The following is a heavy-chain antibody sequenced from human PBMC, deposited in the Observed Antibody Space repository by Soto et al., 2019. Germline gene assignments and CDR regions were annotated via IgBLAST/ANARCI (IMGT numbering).Heavy chain of an antibody. D-gene: IGHD7-27*01. J-gene: IGHJ4*02. CDR1: GGSIITDY. CDR3: AKNWNWGSLVH. V-gene: IGHV4-59*08. Sequence: SETLSHTCPVSGGSIITDYWSWIRQSPGKGLEWIGFIYYGGSTNYNPSLKGRVTISVDTPKNQFSLKLSSVTAADTAVYYCAKNWNWGSLVHWGQGTLVTV. CDR2: IYYGGST.